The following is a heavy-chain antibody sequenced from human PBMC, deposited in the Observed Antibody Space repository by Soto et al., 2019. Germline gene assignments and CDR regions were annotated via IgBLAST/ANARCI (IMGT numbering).Heavy chain of an antibody. D-gene: IGHD3-22*01. J-gene: IGHJ4*02. V-gene: IGHV3-23*01. CDR3: PKDPIAMIVVVITGPLFFDY. Sequence: GGSLRLSCAASGFTFSSYAMSWVRQAPGKGLEWVSAISGSGGSTYYADSVKGRFTISRDNSKNTLYLQMNSLRAEDTAVYYCPKDPIAMIVVVITGPLFFDYWCQGTRVTVSS. CDR1: GFTFSSYA. CDR2: ISGSGGST.